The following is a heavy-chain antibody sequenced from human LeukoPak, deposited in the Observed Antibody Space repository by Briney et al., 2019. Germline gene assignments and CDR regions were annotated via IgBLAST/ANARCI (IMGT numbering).Heavy chain of an antibody. CDR3: ARLLWFGELLFDY. V-gene: IGHV3-66*01. Sequence: PGGSLRLSCAASGFSVSSKYMSWVRQAPGKGLEWVSVIYSGGSTYYADSVKGRFTISRDNSKNTLYLQMNSLRAEDTAVYYCARLLWFGELLFDYWGQGTLVTVSS. J-gene: IGHJ4*02. D-gene: IGHD3-10*01. CDR1: GFSVSSKY. CDR2: IYSGGST.